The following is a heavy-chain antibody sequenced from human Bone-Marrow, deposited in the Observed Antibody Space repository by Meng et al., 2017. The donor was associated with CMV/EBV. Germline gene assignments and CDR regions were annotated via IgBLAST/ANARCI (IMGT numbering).Heavy chain of an antibody. J-gene: IGHJ5*02. CDR2: IHPNTGGT. Sequence: ASVKVSCKASGYTFTGHYMHWVRQAPGQGLEWMGWIHPNTGGTNYAQNFQGRVTLTRDTSIRTVYMELSSLRSDDTAMYYCARDVAIYCSGGSCYRGSYWFDPWGQGTLVTVSS. V-gene: IGHV1-2*02. D-gene: IGHD2-15*01. CDR1: GYTFTGHY. CDR3: ARDVAIYCSGGSCYRGSYWFDP.